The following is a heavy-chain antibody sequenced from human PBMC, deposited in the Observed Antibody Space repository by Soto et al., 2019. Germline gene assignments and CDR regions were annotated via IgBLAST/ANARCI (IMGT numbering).Heavy chain of an antibody. CDR2: IYYSGST. J-gene: IGHJ5*02. CDR3: ARGRTTIEVNGFDP. D-gene: IGHD2-21*01. Sequence: PSETLSLTCTVSGGSISSGGYYWSWIRQHPVKGLEWIGYIYYSGSTYYNPSLKSRVTISVDTSKNQFSLKLSSVTAADTAVYYCARGRTTIEVNGFDPWGQGTLVTVSS. CDR1: GGSISSGGYY. V-gene: IGHV4-31*03.